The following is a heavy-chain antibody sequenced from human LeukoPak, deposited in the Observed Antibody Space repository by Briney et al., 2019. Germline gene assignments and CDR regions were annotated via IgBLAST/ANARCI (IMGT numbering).Heavy chain of an antibody. CDR3: TTDPETTVYFDY. V-gene: IGHV3-15*01. Sequence: GGSLRLSCAASGFTFCNAWMSWVRQAPGKGLEWVGRIKSKTDGGTTDYAAPVRGRFTISRDDSKNTLYLQMNSLKTEDTAVYYCTTDPETTVYFDYWGQGTLVTVSS. CDR2: IKSKTDGGTT. J-gene: IGHJ4*02. D-gene: IGHD4-17*01. CDR1: GFTFCNAW.